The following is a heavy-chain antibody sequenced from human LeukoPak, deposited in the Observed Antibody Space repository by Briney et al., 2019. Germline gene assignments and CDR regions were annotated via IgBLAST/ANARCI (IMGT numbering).Heavy chain of an antibody. V-gene: IGHV3-74*01. Sequence: GGSLRLSYAASGFTFSNYWMHWVRQDPGKGLVWVSYINPDGSNTNYADSVKGRFTISRDNAKNALYLQMNSLRAEDTAVYYCAKDLHYGSADYWGQGTLVTVSS. CDR2: INPDGSNT. J-gene: IGHJ4*02. CDR1: GFTFSNYW. D-gene: IGHD3-10*01. CDR3: AKDLHYGSADY.